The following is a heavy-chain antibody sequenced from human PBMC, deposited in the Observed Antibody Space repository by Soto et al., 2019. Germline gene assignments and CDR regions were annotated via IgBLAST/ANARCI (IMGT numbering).Heavy chain of an antibody. CDR1: GASISSYY. CDR3: ASMGYHYGSGSYPLDY. J-gene: IGHJ4*02. CDR2: IYYSGST. D-gene: IGHD3-10*01. Sequence: SETLSLTCTVSGASISSYYWSWIRQPPGKGLEWIGYIYYSGSTNYNPSLKSRVTISLDTSKNQFSLNLRSVTAADTAVYYCASMGYHYGSGSYPLDYWGQGTLVTVPQ. V-gene: IGHV4-59*08.